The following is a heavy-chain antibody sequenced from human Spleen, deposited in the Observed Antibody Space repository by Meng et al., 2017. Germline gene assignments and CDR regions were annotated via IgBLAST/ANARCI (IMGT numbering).Heavy chain of an antibody. CDR3: ARGPTTVAHDFDY. J-gene: IGHJ4*02. CDR2: IYYTGKT. D-gene: IGHD4-11*01. CDR1: GGYISNDY. V-gene: IGHV4-59*01. Sequence: HARLQESGPGLVKPSETSSLTCTVSGGYISNDYWSWLRQPPGKGPEWLAYIYYTGKTNYNPSLKSRLTISIDTSKNQFSLKLNAVTAADTAVYYCARGPTTVAHDFDYWGQGTLVTVSS.